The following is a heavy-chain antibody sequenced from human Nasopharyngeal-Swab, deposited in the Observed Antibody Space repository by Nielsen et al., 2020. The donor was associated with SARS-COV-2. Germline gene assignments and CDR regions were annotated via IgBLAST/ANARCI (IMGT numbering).Heavy chain of an antibody. Sequence: SQTLSLTCAVYGGSFSGYFWSWIRQPPGKGLEWIGEINHSGSTNYNPSLKSRVTISVDTSKNQFSLKLSSVTAADTAAYYCARYRQYRGYYYYGMDVWSQGTTVTVSS. CDR1: GGSFSGYF. V-gene: IGHV4-34*01. CDR3: ARYRQYRGYYYYGMDV. J-gene: IGHJ6*02. D-gene: IGHD6-13*01. CDR2: INHSGST.